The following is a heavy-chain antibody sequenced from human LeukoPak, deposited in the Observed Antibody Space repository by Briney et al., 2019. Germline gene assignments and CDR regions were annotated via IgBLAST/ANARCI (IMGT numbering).Heavy chain of an antibody. D-gene: IGHD1-26*01. CDR3: ARDSGSYLTSDAFDI. CDR1: GGSISSSSYY. V-gene: IGHV4-39*07. Sequence: SETLSLTCTVSGGSISSSSYYWGWIRQPPGKGLEWIGSIYYSGSTYYNPSLKSRVTISVDTSKNQFSLKLSSVTAADTAVYYCARDSGSYLTSDAFDIWGQGTMVTVSS. J-gene: IGHJ3*02. CDR2: IYYSGST.